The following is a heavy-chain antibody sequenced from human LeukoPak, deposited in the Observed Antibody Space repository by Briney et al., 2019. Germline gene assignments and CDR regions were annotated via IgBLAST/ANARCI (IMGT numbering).Heavy chain of an antibody. V-gene: IGHV3-21*01. J-gene: IGHJ6*02. CDR3: ARDLDINIEYKGFDYYHFGMDV. CDR1: GFTFSSYS. Sequence: PGGSLRLSCAASGFTFSSYSMNWVRQAPGKGLEWVSSISSSSKYIYYADSVKGRFTISRDGAKNSLNLQVNSLRAEDTAVYYCARDLDINIEYKGFDYYHFGMDVWGQGTTVTVSS. CDR2: ISSSSKYI. D-gene: IGHD6-6*01.